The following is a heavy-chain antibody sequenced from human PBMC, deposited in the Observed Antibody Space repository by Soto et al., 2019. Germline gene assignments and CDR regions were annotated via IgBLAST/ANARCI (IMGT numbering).Heavy chain of an antibody. V-gene: IGHV4-34*01. CDR2: INHSGST. CDR3: ARGRIGYYYYGMDV. Sequence: LSLTCAVYGGSFSGYYWSWIRQPPGKGLEWIGEINHSGSTNYNPSLKSRVTISVDTSKNRFSLKLSSVTAADTAVYYCARGRIGYYYYGMDVWGQGTTVTVSS. J-gene: IGHJ6*02. CDR1: GGSFSGYY.